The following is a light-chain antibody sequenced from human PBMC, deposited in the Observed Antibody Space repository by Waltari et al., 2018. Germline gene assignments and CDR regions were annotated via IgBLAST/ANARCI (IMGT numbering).Light chain of an antibody. CDR3: QQRSNWLT. CDR2: DAS. V-gene: IGKV3-11*01. J-gene: IGKJ4*01. CDR1: QSVSSY. Sequence: EIVLTQSPATLSLSPGERATLSCRASQSVSSYLAWYQPKPGQAPRLLIYDASNRATGIPARFSGSGSGTDFPLTISSLEPEDFAVYYCQQRSNWLTFGGGTKVEIK.